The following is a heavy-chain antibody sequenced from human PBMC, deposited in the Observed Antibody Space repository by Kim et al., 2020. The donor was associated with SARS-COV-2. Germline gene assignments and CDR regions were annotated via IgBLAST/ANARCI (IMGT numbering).Heavy chain of an antibody. V-gene: IGHV1-3*01. CDR3: ARLSTLTTPDC. D-gene: IGHD4-17*01. CDR2: T. Sequence: TKYSQKFQGRVTITRDTSASTAYMDLSSLRSEDTAVYYCARLSTLTTPDCWGQGTLVTVSS. J-gene: IGHJ4*02.